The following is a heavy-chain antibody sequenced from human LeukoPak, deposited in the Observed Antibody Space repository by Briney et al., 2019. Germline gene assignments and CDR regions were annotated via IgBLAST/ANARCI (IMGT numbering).Heavy chain of an antibody. CDR2: INRDGSKK. CDR3: VREIFGLDY. CDR1: GFTFSSYW. Sequence: ETLRLSCAASGFTFSSYWMNWVRQAPGKGLEWVANINRDGSKKYYVDSVKGRFTISRDNAKNSLYLQMNSLRAEDAAVYYCVREIFGLDYWGQGTLVTVSS. V-gene: IGHV3-7*01. J-gene: IGHJ4*02. D-gene: IGHD3-10*01.